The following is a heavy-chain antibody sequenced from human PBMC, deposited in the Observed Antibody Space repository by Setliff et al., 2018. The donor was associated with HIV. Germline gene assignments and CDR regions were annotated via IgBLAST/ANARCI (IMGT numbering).Heavy chain of an antibody. CDR2: INSNSGGT. Sequence: ASVKVSCKASGYTFTGYYINWMRQAPGQGLEGMGWINSNSGGTNYAQRFQGRVTVTRDPSISTAYMELSRLRSDDTSVYYCARVNPFLYYYDTSGHSGAFDIWGQGTVVTVSS. D-gene: IGHD3-22*01. V-gene: IGHV1-2*02. J-gene: IGHJ3*02. CDR3: ARVNPFLYYYDTSGHSGAFDI. CDR1: GYTFTGYY.